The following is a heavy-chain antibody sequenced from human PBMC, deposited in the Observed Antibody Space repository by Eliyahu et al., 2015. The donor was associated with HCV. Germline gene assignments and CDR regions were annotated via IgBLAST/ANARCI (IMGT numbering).Heavy chain of an antibody. Sequence: QEQLVESGGGVVQPGRSLRXXCAASGFXFSNXXXHWXRXAPGKGLEWVALISYDGSKKTYADSVKGRVTISRDNAKNTLYLQMNSLRGEDTAVYYCVKDLYDFWSGFYYYYGMDVWGQGTTVTVSS. CDR1: GFXFSNXX. D-gene: IGHD3-3*01. CDR2: ISYDGSKK. CDR3: VKDLYDFWSGFYYYYGMDV. V-gene: IGHV3-30*18. J-gene: IGHJ6*02.